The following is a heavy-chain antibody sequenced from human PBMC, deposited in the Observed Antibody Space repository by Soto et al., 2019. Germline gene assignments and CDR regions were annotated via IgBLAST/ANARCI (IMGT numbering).Heavy chain of an antibody. V-gene: IGHV4-59*08. J-gene: IGHJ4*02. CDR2: IYYSGST. CDR1: GGSISSNY. Sequence: SETLSLTCTVSGGSISSNYWSWIRQPPGKGLEWIGYIYYSGSTNYNPSLKSRVTISVDTSKNQFSLKLSSVTAADTAVYSCARHGPYGDFKYFDYWGQGTLVTVSS. CDR3: ARHGPYGDFKYFDY. D-gene: IGHD4-17*01.